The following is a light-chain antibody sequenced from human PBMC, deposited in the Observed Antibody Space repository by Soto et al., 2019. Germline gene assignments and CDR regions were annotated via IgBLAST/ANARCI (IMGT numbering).Light chain of an antibody. Sequence: DIQMTQSPSSLSASVGDRVTITCRASQSISSYLNWYQQKPGKAPKLLIYAASSLQSGVPSRFSGSRSGTEFTLTISSLQPEDSATYYCQQLNTYPLTFGPGTKVDI. CDR3: QQLNTYPLT. CDR2: AAS. CDR1: QSISSY. J-gene: IGKJ3*01. V-gene: IGKV1-39*01.